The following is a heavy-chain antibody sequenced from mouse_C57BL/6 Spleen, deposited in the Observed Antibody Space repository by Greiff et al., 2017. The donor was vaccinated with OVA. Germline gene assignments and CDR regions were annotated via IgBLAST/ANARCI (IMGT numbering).Heavy chain of an antibody. V-gene: IGHV3-6*01. D-gene: IGHD2-4*01. CDR2: ISYDGSN. CDR3: ARRDYYDYDEEAY. Sequence: EVKLQESGPGLVKPSQSLSLPCSVTGYSITSGYYWNWIRQFPGNKLEWMGYISYDGSNNYNPSLKNRISITRDTSKNQFFLKLNSVTTEDTATYYCARRDYYDYDEEAYWGQGTLVTVSA. J-gene: IGHJ3*01. CDR1: GYSITSGYY.